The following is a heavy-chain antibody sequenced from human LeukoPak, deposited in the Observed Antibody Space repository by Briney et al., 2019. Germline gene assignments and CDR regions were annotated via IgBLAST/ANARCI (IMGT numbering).Heavy chain of an antibody. CDR1: GIALSNYG. J-gene: IGHJ4*02. V-gene: IGHV3-23*01. CDR2: ITGSGGST. Sequence: QPGGSLRLSGAVSGIALSNYGMSWVRQAPGKGLEWVAGITGSGGSTNYADSVKGRFTISRDNPKNTLYLQMNSLRAEDTAVYFCAKRGVVIRVILVGFHKEAYYFDSWGQGALVTVSS. CDR3: AKRGVVIRVILVGFHKEAYYFDS. D-gene: IGHD3-22*01.